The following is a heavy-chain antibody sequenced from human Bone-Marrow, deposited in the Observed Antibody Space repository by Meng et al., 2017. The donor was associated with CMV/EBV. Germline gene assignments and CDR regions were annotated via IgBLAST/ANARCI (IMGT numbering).Heavy chain of an antibody. Sequence: GESLKISCAASGFIFSSYSMNWVRQTPGKGLEWVSYISSSSTTIYYADSVKGRFTISRDNAKNSLYLQMNSLRAEDTAVYYCARGNIMITFGGEYYFDYWGQGTRVTVSS. J-gene: IGHJ4*02. D-gene: IGHD3-16*01. CDR2: ISSSSTTI. CDR3: ARGNIMITFGGEYYFDY. V-gene: IGHV3-48*04. CDR1: GFIFSSYS.